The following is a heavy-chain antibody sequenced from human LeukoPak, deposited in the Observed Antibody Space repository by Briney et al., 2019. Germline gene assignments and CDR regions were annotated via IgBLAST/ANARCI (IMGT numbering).Heavy chain of an antibody. CDR2: IIPIFGTA. J-gene: IGHJ4*02. CDR3: ARGGDIVVVPAAMAYFDY. CDR1: GGTFSSYA. Sequence: SVKVSCKASGGTFSSYAISWVRQAPGQGLEWMGGIIPIFGTANYAQKFQGRVTITADEPTSTAYMELSSLRSEDTAVYYCARGGDIVVVPAAMAYFDYWGQGTLVTVSS. D-gene: IGHD2-2*01. V-gene: IGHV1-69*13.